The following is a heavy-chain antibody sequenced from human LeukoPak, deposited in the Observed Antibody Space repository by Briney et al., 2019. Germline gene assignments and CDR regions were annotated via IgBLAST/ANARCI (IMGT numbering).Heavy chain of an antibody. J-gene: IGHJ4*02. D-gene: IGHD3/OR15-3a*01. CDR3: ARVGTYGFY. CDR1: GITFSDYY. V-gene: IGHV3-11*01. Sequence: GGSLRLSCAASGITFSDYYMSWIRQAPGKGLEWVSYISNSGSPIYDADSVKGRFIISRDNAKDSLYLQVNSLRVDDTAVYYCARVGTYGFYWGQGTLVTVSS. CDR2: ISNSGSPI.